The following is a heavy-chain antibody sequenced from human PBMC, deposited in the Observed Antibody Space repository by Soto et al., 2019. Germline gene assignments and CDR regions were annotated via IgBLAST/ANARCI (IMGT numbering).Heavy chain of an antibody. CDR3: ARGKSWDALVQAAYNYYYYYGMDV. D-gene: IGHD2-2*01. CDR2: MNPNSGNT. Sequence: GASVKVSCKASGYTFTSYDINWVRQATGQGLEWMGWMNPNSGNTGYAQKFQGRVTMTRNTSISTAYMELSSLRSEDTAVYYCARGKSWDALVQAAYNYYYYYGMDVWGQGTTVTVSS. J-gene: IGHJ6*02. V-gene: IGHV1-8*01. CDR1: GYTFTSYD.